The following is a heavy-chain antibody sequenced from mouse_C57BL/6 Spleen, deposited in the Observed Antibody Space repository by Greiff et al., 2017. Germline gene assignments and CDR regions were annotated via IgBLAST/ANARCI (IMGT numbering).Heavy chain of an antibody. CDR1: GFTFSNYW. D-gene: IGHD2-3*01. V-gene: IGHV6-3*01. CDR3: STDDGYYRGFAY. CDR2: IRLKSDNYAT. Sequence: EVKLLESGGGLVQPGGSMKLSCVASGFTFSNYWMNWVRQSPEKGLEWVAQIRLKSDNYATHYAESVKGRFTISRDDSKSSVYLQMNNLRAEDTGIYYCSTDDGYYRGFAYWGQGTLVTVSA. J-gene: IGHJ3*01.